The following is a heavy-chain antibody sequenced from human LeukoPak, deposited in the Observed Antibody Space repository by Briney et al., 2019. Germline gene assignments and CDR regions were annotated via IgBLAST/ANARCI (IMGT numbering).Heavy chain of an antibody. V-gene: IGHV1-69*05. CDR2: IIPIFGTA. CDR3: ARDSQVWGSPFDY. D-gene: IGHD3-16*01. Sequence: ASVKVSCKASGGTFSSYAISWVRQAPGQGLEWMGRIIPIFGTANYAQKFQGRVTIATDESTSTAYMELSSLRSEDTAVYYCARDSQVWGSPFDYWGQGTLVTVSS. J-gene: IGHJ4*02. CDR1: GGTFSSYA.